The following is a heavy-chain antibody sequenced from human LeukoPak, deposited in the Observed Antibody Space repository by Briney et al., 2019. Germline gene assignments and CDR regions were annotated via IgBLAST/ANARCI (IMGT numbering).Heavy chain of an antibody. CDR1: GFTFSSYG. CDR2: ISYDGSNK. CDR3: AKDSHVWGSYRYRDFDY. D-gene: IGHD3-16*02. Sequence: GGSLRLSCAASGFTFSSYGMHWVRQAPGKGLVWVAVISYDGSNKYYADSVKGRFTISRDNSKNTLYLQMNSLRAEDTAVYYCAKDSHVWGSYRYRDFDYWGQGTLVTVSS. V-gene: IGHV3-30*18. J-gene: IGHJ4*02.